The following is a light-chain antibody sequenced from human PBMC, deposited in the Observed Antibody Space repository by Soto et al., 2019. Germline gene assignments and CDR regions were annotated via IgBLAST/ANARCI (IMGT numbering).Light chain of an antibody. CDR2: PAS. J-gene: IGKJ1*01. Sequence: DIQLTQSPSFLSASVGDRVTITCRASQGISSYLAWYQQKPGKAPKLLIYPASTLRSGVPSRFSGSGSGTDFTLTISCLQSEDFATYYCQQYYSYPRTFGQGTKVDIK. CDR1: QGISSY. V-gene: IGKV1-9*01. CDR3: QQYYSYPRT.